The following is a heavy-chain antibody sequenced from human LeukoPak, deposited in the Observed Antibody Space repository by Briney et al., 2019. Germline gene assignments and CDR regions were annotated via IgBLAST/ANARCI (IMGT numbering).Heavy chain of an antibody. D-gene: IGHD6-6*01. Sequence: ASVKVSCKASGYTFTGYYMHWVRQAPGQGLEWMGWMNPNSGNTGYAQKFQGRVTMTRNTSISTAYMELSSLRSEDTAVYYCARGLGKRSIAAPGYWGQGTLVTVSS. V-gene: IGHV1-8*02. CDR1: GYTFTGYY. CDR2: MNPNSGNT. CDR3: ARGLGKRSIAAPGY. J-gene: IGHJ4*02.